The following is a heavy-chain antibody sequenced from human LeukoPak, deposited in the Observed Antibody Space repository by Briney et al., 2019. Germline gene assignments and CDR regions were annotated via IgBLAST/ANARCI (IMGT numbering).Heavy chain of an antibody. CDR3: ANGGIYGDRFDY. Sequence: PGGSLRLSCAASGFTFSSYAMSWVRQAPGKGLEWVSAISGSGGSTYYADSVKGRFTISRDNSKNTLYLQMNSLRAEDTAVYYCANGGIYGDRFDYWGQGTLVTVSS. CDR1: GFTFSSYA. V-gene: IGHV3-23*01. D-gene: IGHD4-17*01. CDR2: ISGSGGST. J-gene: IGHJ4*02.